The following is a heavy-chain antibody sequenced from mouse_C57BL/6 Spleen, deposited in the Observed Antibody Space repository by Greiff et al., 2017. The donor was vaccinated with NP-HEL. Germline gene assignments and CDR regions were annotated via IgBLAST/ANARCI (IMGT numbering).Heavy chain of an antibody. J-gene: IGHJ2*01. D-gene: IGHD2-4*01. V-gene: IGHV5-4*01. CDR3: ARDKGIYYDYDKGY. Sequence: EVQGVESGGGLVKPGGSLKLSCAASGFTFSSYAMSWVRQTPEKRLEWVATISDGGSYTYYPDNVKGRFTISRDNAKNNLYLQMSHLKSEDTAMYYCARDKGIYYDYDKGYWGQGTTLTVSS. CDR2: ISDGGSYT. CDR1: GFTFSSYA.